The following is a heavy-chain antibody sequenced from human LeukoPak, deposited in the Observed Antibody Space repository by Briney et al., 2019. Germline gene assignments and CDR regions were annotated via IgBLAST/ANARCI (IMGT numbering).Heavy chain of an antibody. V-gene: IGHV3-23*01. Sequence: GGSLRLSCAVSGFTFSTFAMSWVRQAPGKGLEWVSAISDGGGTTHYADSVRGRFTIFRDNSKNTLYLQMSSLWAEDTALYYCARPSFNSGWYIEFWGQGTLVTVSS. CDR2: ISDGGGTT. CDR1: GFTFSTFA. J-gene: IGHJ4*02. CDR3: ARPSFNSGWYIEF. D-gene: IGHD6-19*01.